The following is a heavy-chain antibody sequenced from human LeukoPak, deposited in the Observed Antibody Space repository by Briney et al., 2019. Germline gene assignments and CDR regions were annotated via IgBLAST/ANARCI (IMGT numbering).Heavy chain of an antibody. J-gene: IGHJ3*02. Sequence: GGSLRLSCAASGFTFTSYFVHWVRQAPGKGLEWVALISNDGSNKYYADSVKGRFTISGDNSMDTLYLQMNSLGAEDTAVYYCARGILGKNSVALVIWGQRPIVSVSS. CDR3: ARGILGKNSVALVI. CDR1: GFTFTSYF. CDR2: ISNDGSNK. D-gene: IGHD3-3*01. V-gene: IGHV3-30-3*01.